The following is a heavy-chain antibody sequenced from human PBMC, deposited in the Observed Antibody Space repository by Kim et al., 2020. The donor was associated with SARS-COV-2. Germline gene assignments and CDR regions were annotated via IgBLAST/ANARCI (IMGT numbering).Heavy chain of an antibody. V-gene: IGHV3-73*01. CDR2: ISSKANSLAS. Sequence: GGSLRLSCAASGFSFSDSAMHWVRQASGKGLEWVCRISSKANSLASTYAASVKVRFTISRDDSKHAVHLHMNSPKTEATADYYCTRVSGSTLAFWDAYD. J-gene: IGHJ3*02. CDR1: GFSFSDSA. CDR3: TRVSGSTLAFWDAYD. D-gene: IGHD3-3*02.